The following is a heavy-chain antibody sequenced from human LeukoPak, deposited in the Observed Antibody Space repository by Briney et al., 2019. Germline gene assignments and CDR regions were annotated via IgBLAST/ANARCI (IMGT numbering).Heavy chain of an antibody. CDR1: GGSISSYY. V-gene: IGHV4-59*12. D-gene: IGHD2-2*01. CDR3: ARESLMRYCSSTSCYRKNWFDP. Sequence: PSETLSLTCTVSGGSISSYYWSWIRQPPGKGLEWIGYIYYSGSTNYNPSLKSRVTISVDTSKNQFSLKLSSVTAADTAVYYCARESLMRYCSSTSCYRKNWFDPWGQGTLVTVSS. CDR2: IYYSGST. J-gene: IGHJ5*02.